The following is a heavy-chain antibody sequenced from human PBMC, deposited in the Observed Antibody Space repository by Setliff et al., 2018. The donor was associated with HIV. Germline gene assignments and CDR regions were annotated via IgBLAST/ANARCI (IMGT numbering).Heavy chain of an antibody. J-gene: IGHJ4*02. CDR2: IYYTGRT. CDR3: ARDTSFGY. CDR1: GGSISTYY. Sequence: PSETLSLTCTVSGGSISTYYWSWIRQAPGRGLEWIGYIYYTGRTNYNPSLKSRVTMSLDSSKKQFSLKLSSVTAADTAVYFCARDTSFGYWGQGTLVTVSS. V-gene: IGHV4-59*01.